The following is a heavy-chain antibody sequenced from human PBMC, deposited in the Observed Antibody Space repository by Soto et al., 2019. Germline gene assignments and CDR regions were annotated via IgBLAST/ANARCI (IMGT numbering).Heavy chain of an antibody. V-gene: IGHV1-46*01. CDR2: INPRDGDT. CDR3: ARGSPSSSRLGWLDP. CDR1: GYTFISYY. Sequence: QAQVVQSGAEVKKPGASVKVTCQASGYTFISYYVHWVRQAPGQGLEWMGMINPRDGDTKFAQNFQRRVTMTRDTSTSTVDMELSSLRSEDTAMYYCARGSPSSSRLGWLDPWGQGTQVTVSS. D-gene: IGHD2-2*01. J-gene: IGHJ5*02.